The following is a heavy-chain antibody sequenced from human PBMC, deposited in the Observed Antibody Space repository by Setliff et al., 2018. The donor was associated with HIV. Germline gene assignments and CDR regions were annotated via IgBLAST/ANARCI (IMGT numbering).Heavy chain of an antibody. CDR2: VYYDAST. CDR3: ARQITSVTPEMLVVNDAFDV. Sequence: PSETLSLTCTVSGGSISTHYWSWIRQPPGKGLEWIGTVYYDASTIYTPSLNSRVSMSVDTSKNQFSLRLTSVTAADTAVYYCARQITSVTPEMLVVNDAFDVWGQGKMVTVSS. V-gene: IGHV4-59*11. D-gene: IGHD4-17*01. J-gene: IGHJ3*01. CDR1: GGSISTHY.